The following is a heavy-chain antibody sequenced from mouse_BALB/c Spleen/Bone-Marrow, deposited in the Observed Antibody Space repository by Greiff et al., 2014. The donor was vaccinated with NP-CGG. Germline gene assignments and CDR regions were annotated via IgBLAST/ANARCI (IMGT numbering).Heavy chain of an antibody. CDR2: ITTYSANA. Sequence: VQLQQSGPELARPGESVKISCKGSGYTFTDYAMHWVKQSHAKSIEWIGVITTYSANAKYNQKFKGKATMTVDKSSSTAYLELARLTSEDSDIYYCARGGTGPFPYWGQGTLVTVSA. CDR3: ARGGTGPFPY. V-gene: IGHV1-67*01. D-gene: IGHD3-3*01. CDR1: GYTFTDYA. J-gene: IGHJ3*01.